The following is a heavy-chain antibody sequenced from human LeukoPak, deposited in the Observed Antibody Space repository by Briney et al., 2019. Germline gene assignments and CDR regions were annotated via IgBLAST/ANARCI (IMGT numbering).Heavy chain of an antibody. J-gene: IGHJ4*02. V-gene: IGHV3-7*01. CDR3: SRDRYFSY. D-gene: IGHD3-9*01. CDR2: IKEDGSEK. CDR1: GFTFSRYW. Sequence: GGSLRLSCAASGFTFSRYWMSWVRQAPGKGLEWVAHIKEDGSEKHYVDSVKGRFSISRDNAKNSVYLQMNSLRAEDTAVYYCSRDRYFSYWGQGTLVTVSS.